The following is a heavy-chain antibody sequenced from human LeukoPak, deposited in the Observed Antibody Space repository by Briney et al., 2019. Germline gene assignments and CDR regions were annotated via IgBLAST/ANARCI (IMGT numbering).Heavy chain of an antibody. CDR2: IWYDGSNK. CDR1: GFTFSSYG. D-gene: IGHD6-13*01. J-gene: IGHJ4*02. Sequence: GRSLRLSCAASGFTFSSYGMHWVRQAPGKGLEWVAVIWYDGSNKYYADSVKGRFTISRDNSKNTLYLQMNSLRAEDTAVYYCARGIAAAAVWGQGTLVTVSS. V-gene: IGHV3-33*01. CDR3: ARGIAAAAV.